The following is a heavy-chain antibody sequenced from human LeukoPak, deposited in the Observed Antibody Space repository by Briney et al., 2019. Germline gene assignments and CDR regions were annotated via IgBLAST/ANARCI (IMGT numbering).Heavy chain of an antibody. CDR1: GGTFSSYT. Sequence: GASVKVSCKASGGTFSSYTISWVRQAPGQGLEWMGRIIPILGIANYAQKFQGRVTITADKSTSTAYMELSSLRSEDTAVYYCARDQIAVAGNFDYWGQGTLVTVSS. V-gene: IGHV1-69*04. CDR2: IIPILGIA. D-gene: IGHD6-19*01. CDR3: ARDQIAVAGNFDY. J-gene: IGHJ4*02.